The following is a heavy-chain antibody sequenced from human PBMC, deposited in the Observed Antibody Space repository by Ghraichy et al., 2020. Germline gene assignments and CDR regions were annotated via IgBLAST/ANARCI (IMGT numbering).Heavy chain of an antibody. D-gene: IGHD3-10*01. CDR3: ARQGGGGYRSGSYGHYYFYYYMDV. J-gene: IGHJ6*03. V-gene: IGHV4-34*01. CDR1: GGSFSGYY. Sequence: ESLNISCAVYGGSFSGYYWSWIRQPPGKGLEWIGEINHSGTTNYNPSLKSRVTVSVETSKNQFSLNLNSVTAADTAVYYCARQGGGGYRSGSYGHYYFYYYMDVWGKGTTVTVSS. CDR2: INHSGTT.